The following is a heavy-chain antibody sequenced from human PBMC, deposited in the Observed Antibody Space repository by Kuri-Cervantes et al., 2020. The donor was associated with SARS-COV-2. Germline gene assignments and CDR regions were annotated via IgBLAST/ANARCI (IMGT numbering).Heavy chain of an antibody. CDR3: ARAGSGWYREGKYFQH. Sequence: GGSLRLSCSASGFTFSSYAMHWVRQAPGKGLEYVSAISSNGGSTYYADSVKGRFTISRGNSKNTLYLQMNSLRAEDTAVYYCARAGSGWYREGKYFQHWGQGTLVTVSS. CDR1: GFTFSSYA. CDR2: ISSNGGST. J-gene: IGHJ1*01. D-gene: IGHD6-19*01. V-gene: IGHV3-64*04.